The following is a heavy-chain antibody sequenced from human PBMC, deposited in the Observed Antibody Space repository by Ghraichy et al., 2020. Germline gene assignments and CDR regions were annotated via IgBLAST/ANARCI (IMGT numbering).Heavy chain of an antibody. CDR3: AKERDTSGYYSFRGDYYGMYV. V-gene: IGHV3-30*18. CDR1: GFTFSRYG. D-gene: IGHD3-22*01. Sequence: GGSLRLSCAASGFTFSRYGLHWVRPAPGKGLEWVAVISYDGNNKYHADSVKGLFTISRDNSKNTLYLQMNSLGGEDTAVYYCAKERDTSGYYSFRGDYYGMYVWGQATTVTVPS. CDR2: ISYDGNNK. J-gene: IGHJ6*02.